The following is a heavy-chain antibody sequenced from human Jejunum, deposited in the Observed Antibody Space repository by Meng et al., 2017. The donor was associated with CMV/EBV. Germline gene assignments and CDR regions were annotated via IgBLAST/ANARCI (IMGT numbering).Heavy chain of an antibody. CDR2: VKSEMDSATT. J-gene: IGHJ4*02. CDR1: GFTLRNGW. D-gene: IGHD2-21*01. Sequence: SCAASGFTLRNGWMDWVRQAPGKGLEWVGRVKSEMDSATTDYAAPVKGRFTISRDDSKNTVYMQLNSLKSEDTGVYYCTTGGVVGSWGQGTLVTVSS. CDR3: TTGGVVGS. V-gene: IGHV3-15*01.